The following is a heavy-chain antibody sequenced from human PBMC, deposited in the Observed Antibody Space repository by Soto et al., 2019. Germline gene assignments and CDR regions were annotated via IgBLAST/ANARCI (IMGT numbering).Heavy chain of an antibody. CDR3: ARVGSSWPPKYYYYGMDV. CDR2: IYYSGST. Sequence: SETLSLTCTVSGGSISSYYWSWIRQPPGKGLEWIGYIYYSGSTNYNPSLKSRVTISVDTPKNQFSLKLSSVTAADTAVYYCARVGSSWPPKYYYYGMDVWGQGTTVTVSS. J-gene: IGHJ6*02. CDR1: GGSISSYY. V-gene: IGHV4-59*01. D-gene: IGHD6-13*01.